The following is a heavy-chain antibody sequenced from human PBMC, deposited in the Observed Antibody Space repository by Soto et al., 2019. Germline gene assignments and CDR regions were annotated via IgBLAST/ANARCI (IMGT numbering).Heavy chain of an antibody. V-gene: IGHV3-72*01. CDR2: TRNKANSHTT. CDR1: GFIFSDHY. D-gene: IGHD4-17*01. J-gene: IGHJ4*02. Sequence: EVQLVESGGGLVQPGGSLRLSCAASGFIFSDHYMDWVRQAPGKGLEWVGRTRNKANSHTTEYAASVKGTITISRDDSYNSLYLQMNRLKIEDTAVYYCARATTVTDYWGQGTLVTVSS. CDR3: ARATTVTDY.